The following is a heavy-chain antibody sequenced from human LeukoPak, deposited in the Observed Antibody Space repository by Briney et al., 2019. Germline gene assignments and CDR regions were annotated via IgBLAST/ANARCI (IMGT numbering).Heavy chain of an antibody. J-gene: IGHJ4*02. CDR1: GFTFSSYA. CDR3: ARDLYSGSSYGIDY. Sequence: PGGSLRLPCAASGFTFSSYAMHWVRQAPGKGLEWVAVISYDGSNKYYADSVKGRFTISRDNSKNTLYLQMNSLRAEDTAVYYCARDLYSGSSYGIDYWGQGTLVTVSS. V-gene: IGHV3-30-3*01. D-gene: IGHD1-26*01. CDR2: ISYDGSNK.